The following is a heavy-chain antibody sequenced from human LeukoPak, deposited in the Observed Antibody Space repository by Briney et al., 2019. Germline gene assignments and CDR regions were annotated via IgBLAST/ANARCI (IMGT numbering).Heavy chain of an antibody. D-gene: IGHD3-10*01. V-gene: IGHV3-30*03. CDR1: GFTFSSYG. J-gene: IGHJ4*02. Sequence: GGSLRLSCAASGFTFSSYGMHWVRQAPGKGLEWVAVISYDGSNKYYADSVKGRFTISRDNSKNTLYLQINSLRAEDTAVYYCAREQGGSGSYYYWGQGTLVTVSS. CDR3: AREQGGSGSYYY. CDR2: ISYDGSNK.